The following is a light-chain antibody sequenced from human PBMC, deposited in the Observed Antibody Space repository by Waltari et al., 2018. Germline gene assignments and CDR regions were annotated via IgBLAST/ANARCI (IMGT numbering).Light chain of an antibody. Sequence: DIVLTQSPDSLSVSLGERAPITCKSSQSLLYTSDKNNYLAWFQHKRGQPPKLLIHWAPAREPGVPDRFSGSGSGTDFTLTISSLQAEDVAVYYCQQYYTTRLTFGGGTNVEIK. J-gene: IGKJ4*01. CDR1: QSLLYTSDKNNY. CDR2: WAP. CDR3: QQYYTTRLT. V-gene: IGKV4-1*01.